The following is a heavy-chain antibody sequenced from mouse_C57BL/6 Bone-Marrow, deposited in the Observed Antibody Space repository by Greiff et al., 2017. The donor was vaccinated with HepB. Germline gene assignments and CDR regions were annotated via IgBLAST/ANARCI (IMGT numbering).Heavy chain of an antibody. Sequence: QVQLKESGAELVKPGASVKLSCKASGYTFTSYWMHWVKQRPGRGLEWIGRIDPNSGGTKYNEKFKSKATLTVDKPSSTAYMQLSSLTSEDSAVYYCARSNDGYYTYWYFDVWGTGTTVTVSS. CDR3: ARSNDGYYTYWYFDV. CDR2: IDPNSGGT. D-gene: IGHD2-3*01. V-gene: IGHV1-72*01. CDR1: GYTFTSYW. J-gene: IGHJ1*03.